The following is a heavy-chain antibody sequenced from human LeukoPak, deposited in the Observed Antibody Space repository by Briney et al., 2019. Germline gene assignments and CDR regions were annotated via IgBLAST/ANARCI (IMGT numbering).Heavy chain of an antibody. CDR1: GLSFTEVN. CDR2: MSGSSRVE. Sequence: GCLRLSCTASGLSFTEVNVNTVRESARQGREWISYMSGSSRVEPYTDYVKCRVAVSRDNAKNSLYLQINSLRAEDTATYYCARDHVDGGGGSSRRGDYWGQGTLVTVSS. V-gene: IGHV3-48*01. J-gene: IGHJ4*02. D-gene: IGHD2-21*01. CDR3: ARDHVDGGGGSSRRGDY.